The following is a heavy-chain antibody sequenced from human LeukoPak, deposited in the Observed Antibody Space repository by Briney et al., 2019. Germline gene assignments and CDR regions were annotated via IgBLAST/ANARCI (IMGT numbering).Heavy chain of an antibody. V-gene: IGHV3-21*01. CDR2: ISSSSSYI. Sequence: GGSLRLSCAASGFTFSSYGMNWVRQAPGKGLEWVSSISSSSSYIYYADSVKGRFTISRDNAKNSLYLQMNSLRAEDTAVYYCARDCSSTSCSDRTLDYWGQGTLVTVSS. CDR1: GFTFSSYG. CDR3: ARDCSSTSCSDRTLDY. D-gene: IGHD2-2*01. J-gene: IGHJ4*02.